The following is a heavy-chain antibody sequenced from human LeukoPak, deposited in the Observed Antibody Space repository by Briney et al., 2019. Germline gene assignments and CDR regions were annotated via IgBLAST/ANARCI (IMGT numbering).Heavy chain of an antibody. CDR1: AFSLSKFA. D-gene: IGHD4-17*01. CDR2: ITANGGYT. J-gene: IGHJ3*01. Sequence: GGSLRLSCAASAFSLSKFALIWVRQAPGKGLEWVSAITANGGYTLYADAVKGRFTVSRDNSKNTLYLQINSLRPEDTAMYYCAKDPNGDYIGAYDFWGQGTMVTVSS. CDR3: AKDPNGDYIGAYDF. V-gene: IGHV3-23*01.